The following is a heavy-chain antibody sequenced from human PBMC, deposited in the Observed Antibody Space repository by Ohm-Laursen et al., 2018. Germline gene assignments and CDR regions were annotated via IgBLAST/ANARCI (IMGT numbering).Heavy chain of an antibody. V-gene: IGHV4-39*01. Sequence: GTLSLTCTVSGDSISRSPYFWGWIRQPPGKGLEWIGTFYYSGSTYYNVSLKSRVTISIDTSKNQFSLRLRSVTAADTAVYYCAGHADMGYPEYFQNWGQGTLVTVSS. J-gene: IGHJ1*01. CDR1: GDSISRSPYF. CDR3: AGHADMGYPEYFQN. CDR2: FYYSGST. D-gene: IGHD2-15*01.